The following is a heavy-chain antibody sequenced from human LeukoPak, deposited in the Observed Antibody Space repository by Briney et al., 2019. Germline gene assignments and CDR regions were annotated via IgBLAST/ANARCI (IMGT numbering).Heavy chain of an antibody. CDR1: GFTFTSYA. CDR2: ISGSGGST. J-gene: IGHJ4*02. D-gene: IGHD2-2*03. V-gene: IGHV3-23*01. Sequence: GGSLRLSCAASGFTFTSYALSWVRQAPGKGLEWVSSISGSGGSTYYADSVKGRFTISRDNSKNTLYLQMKSLRPEDTAVYYCARGDGYCSSASCSGNWGQGTLVTVSS. CDR3: ARGDGYCSSASCSGN.